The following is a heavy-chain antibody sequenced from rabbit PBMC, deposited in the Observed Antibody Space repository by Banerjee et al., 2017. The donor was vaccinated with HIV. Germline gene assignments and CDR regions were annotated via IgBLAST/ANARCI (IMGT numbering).Heavy chain of an antibody. D-gene: IGHD7-1*01. CDR1: GFSFSSSYY. V-gene: IGHV1S40*01. J-gene: IGHJ4*01. CDR3: ARGDVDSVYSTYFSL. CDR2: IYTGDGNT. Sequence: QSLEESGGDLVQPEGSLTLTCTASGFSFSSSYYMCWVRQAPGKGLEWIACIYTGDGNTYYASWAKGRFTISKTSSTTVTLQMTSLTAADTATYFCARGDVDSVYSTYFSLWGPGTLVTVS.